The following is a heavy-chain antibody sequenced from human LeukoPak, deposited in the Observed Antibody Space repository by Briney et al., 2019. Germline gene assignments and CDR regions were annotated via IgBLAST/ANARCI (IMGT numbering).Heavy chain of an antibody. CDR3: ARDRAWNHWLALDY. CDR2: IYYSGST. D-gene: IGHD6-19*01. V-gene: IGHV4-59*01. CDR1: DGSISSYY. Sequence: SETLSLTCTVSDGSISSYYWSWIRQPPGKGLEWIGYIYYSGSTNYNPSLKSRVTISVDTSKNQFSLKLSSVTAADTAVYYCARDRAWNHWLALDYWGQGTLVTVSS. J-gene: IGHJ4*02.